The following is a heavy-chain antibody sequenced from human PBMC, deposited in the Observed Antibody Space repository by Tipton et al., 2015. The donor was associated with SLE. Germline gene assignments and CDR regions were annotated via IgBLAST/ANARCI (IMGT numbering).Heavy chain of an antibody. J-gene: IGHJ6*03. CDR1: GYSINSGYY. CDR2: IYHSGYT. Sequence: LRLSCTVSGYSINSGYYWGWIRQPPGKGLAWIGIIYHSGYTSYNPSLKSRVTISVDTSKNQFSLKLSSVTAADTAVYYCARVRWGYCATTSCDHYYYMDVWGKGTTVTVSS. V-gene: IGHV4-38-2*02. D-gene: IGHD2-2*01. CDR3: ARVRWGYCATTSCDHYYYMDV.